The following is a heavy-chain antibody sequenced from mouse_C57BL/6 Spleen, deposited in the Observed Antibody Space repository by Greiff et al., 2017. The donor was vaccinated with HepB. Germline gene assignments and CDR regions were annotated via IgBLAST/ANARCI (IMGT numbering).Heavy chain of an antibody. J-gene: IGHJ4*01. CDR1: GYAFSSSW. D-gene: IGHD2-3*01. V-gene: IGHV1-82*01. CDR2: IYPGDGDT. Sequence: VQLQQSGPELVKPGASVKISCKASGYAFSSSWMNWVKQRPGKGLEWIGRIYPGDGDTNYNGKFKGKATLTADKSSSTAYMQLSSLTSEDSAVYFCARRGWLLPSYAMDYWGQGTSVTVSS. CDR3: ARRGWLLPSYAMDY.